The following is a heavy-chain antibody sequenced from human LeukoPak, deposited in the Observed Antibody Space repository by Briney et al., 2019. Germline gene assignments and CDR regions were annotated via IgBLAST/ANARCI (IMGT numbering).Heavy chain of an antibody. Sequence: GGSPRLSCAASGFTFSNYAMSWVRQAPGKGLDWVSAISGSGGSTYYADSVKGRFTISRDNSKNTLYLQMNSLRAEDTAVYYCAKDSEGAAYSRWGQGTLVTVSS. V-gene: IGHV3-23*01. CDR3: AKDSEGAAYSR. D-gene: IGHD2-15*01. J-gene: IGHJ4*02. CDR1: GFTFSNYA. CDR2: ISGSGGST.